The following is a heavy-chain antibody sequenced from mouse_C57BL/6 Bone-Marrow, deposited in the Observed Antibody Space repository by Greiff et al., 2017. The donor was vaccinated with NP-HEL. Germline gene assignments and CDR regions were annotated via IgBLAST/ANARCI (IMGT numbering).Heavy chain of an antibody. CDR3: ARSDSNYSWFAY. CDR2: IYPGDGDT. Sequence: VQLQQSGPELVKPGASVKISCKASGYAFSSSWMNWVKQRPGTGLEWIGRIYPGDGDTNYNGKFKGKATLTADKSSSTAYMQLSSLTSEDSAVYFCARSDSNYSWFAYWGQGTLVTVSA. J-gene: IGHJ3*01. D-gene: IGHD2-5*01. V-gene: IGHV1-82*01. CDR1: GYAFSSSW.